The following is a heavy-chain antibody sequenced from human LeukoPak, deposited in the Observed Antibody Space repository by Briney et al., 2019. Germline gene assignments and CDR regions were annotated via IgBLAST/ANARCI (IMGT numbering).Heavy chain of an antibody. V-gene: IGHV1-24*01. Sequence: ASVKVSCKASGYTFTGYYMHWVRQAPGKGLEWMGGFDPEDGETIYAQNFQGRVTMTEDTSTDTAYMELSSLRSEDTAVYYCATEGYDRSDYYRLYAFDIWGQGTMVTVSS. CDR1: GYTFTGYY. D-gene: IGHD3-22*01. CDR3: ATEGYDRSDYYRLYAFDI. CDR2: FDPEDGET. J-gene: IGHJ3*02.